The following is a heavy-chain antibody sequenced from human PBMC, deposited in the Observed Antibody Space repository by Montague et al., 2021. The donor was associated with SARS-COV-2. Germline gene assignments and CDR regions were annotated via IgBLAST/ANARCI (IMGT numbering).Heavy chain of an antibody. CDR3: ARDLRWGYYDILTGYYRPLDY. Sequence: SLRLSCAASGFTFSSYSMNWVRQAPGKGLEWVSYISSSSSTIYYADSVKGRFTTSRDNAKNSLYLQMNSLRAEDTAVYYCARDLRWGYYDILTGYYRPLDYWGQGTLVTVSS. D-gene: IGHD3-9*01. J-gene: IGHJ4*02. CDR1: GFTFSSYS. V-gene: IGHV3-48*04. CDR2: ISSSSSTI.